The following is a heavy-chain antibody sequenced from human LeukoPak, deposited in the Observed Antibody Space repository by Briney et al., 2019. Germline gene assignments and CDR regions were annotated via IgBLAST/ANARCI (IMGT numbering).Heavy chain of an antibody. D-gene: IGHD3-3*01. V-gene: IGHV4-4*07. CDR1: GGSISSYY. Sequence: PSETLSLTCTVSGGSISSYYWSWIRQPAGKGLEWIGHFYPTVSSNYNPSLKSRVTMSVDTSKNQFSLKMSSVTAADTAVYYCARDVSIFGSSFYFDFWGQGTLVTVSS. CDR2: FYPTVSS. CDR3: ARDVSIFGSSFYFDF. J-gene: IGHJ4*02.